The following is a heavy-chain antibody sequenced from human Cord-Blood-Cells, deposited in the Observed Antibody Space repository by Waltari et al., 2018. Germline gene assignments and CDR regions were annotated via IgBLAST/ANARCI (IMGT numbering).Heavy chain of an antibody. D-gene: IGHD5-12*01. CDR1: GGTFSSYA. Sequence: QVQLVQSGAEVKKPGSSVKVSCKASGGTFSSYAISWVRQAPGQGLEWMGGIIPIFGTANYAQKFQGRVTIPADESTSTAYMELSSLRSEDTAVYYCARAFPHGYDYYYYYMDVWGKGTTVTVSS. V-gene: IGHV1-69*01. J-gene: IGHJ6*03. CDR3: ARAFPHGYDYYYYYMDV. CDR2: IIPIFGTA.